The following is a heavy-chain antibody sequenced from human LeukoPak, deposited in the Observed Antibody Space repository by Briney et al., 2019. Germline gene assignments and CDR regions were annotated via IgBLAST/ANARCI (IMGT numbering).Heavy chain of an antibody. J-gene: IGHJ5*02. CDR2: IYPGDSDT. CDR1: GYSFTSYW. CDR3: ARRMVVPAARLEFWFDP. D-gene: IGHD2-2*01. V-gene: IGHV5-51*01. Sequence: GESLKISCKGSGYSFTSYWIGWVRQMPGKGLEWMGIIYPGDSDTRYSPSFQGQVTISADKSISTAYLQWSSLKASDTAMYYCARRMVVPAARLEFWFDPWGQGTLVTVSS.